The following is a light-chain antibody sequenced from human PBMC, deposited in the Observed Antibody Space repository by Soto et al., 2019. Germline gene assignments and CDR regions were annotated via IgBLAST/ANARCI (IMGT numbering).Light chain of an antibody. CDR1: QDINSW. Sequence: DIQMTQSPSSVSASVGDRVTITCRASQDINSWLAWYQQKPGRAPNLLIYGASDLQSGVPSRFSGSGSGTDFTLTISSLQPEDFATYYCQQTNSFPLTFSGGTKVGIK. CDR3: QQTNSFPLT. J-gene: IGKJ4*01. CDR2: GAS. V-gene: IGKV1-12*01.